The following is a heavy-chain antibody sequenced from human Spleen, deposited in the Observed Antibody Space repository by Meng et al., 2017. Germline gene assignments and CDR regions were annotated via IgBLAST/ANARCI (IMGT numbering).Heavy chain of an antibody. V-gene: IGHV1-18*01. CDR3: ARGTPGRSYSDY. Sequence: QVQLVQSGAEVKKPGASVKDSCKASGYTFTSSGISWVRQAPGQGLEWMAWLGAHDGDTSHAPKFQGRVTVSADRPTATAYMELRSLRSDDTAVYYCARGTPGRSYSDYWGQGTLVTVSS. J-gene: IGHJ4*02. D-gene: IGHD3-10*01. CDR1: GYTFTSSG. CDR2: LGAHDGDT.